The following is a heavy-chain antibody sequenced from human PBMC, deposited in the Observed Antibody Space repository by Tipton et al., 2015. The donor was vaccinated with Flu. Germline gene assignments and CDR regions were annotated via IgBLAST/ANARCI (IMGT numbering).Heavy chain of an antibody. J-gene: IGHJ6*02. Sequence: SLRLSCAASGFTFGSYGMHWVRQAPGKGLEWVAYLWYDGGNIHYGDSVKGRFTISRDNSKNMVYLHMTSLRVEDTAVYFCAREGPSDYGMDVWGQGTTVTVS. CDR2: LWYDGGNI. V-gene: IGHV3-33*01. CDR1: GFTFGSYG. CDR3: AREGPSDYGMDV.